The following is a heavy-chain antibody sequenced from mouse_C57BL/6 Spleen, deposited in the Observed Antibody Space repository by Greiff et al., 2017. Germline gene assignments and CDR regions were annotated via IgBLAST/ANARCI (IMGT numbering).Heavy chain of an antibody. D-gene: IGHD1-1*02. J-gene: IGHJ4*01. Sequence: LVEPGASVKISCKASGYSFTDYNMNWVKQSNGKSLEWIGVINPNYGTTSYNQKFKGKATLTVDQSSSTAYMQLNSLTSEDSAVYYCARWGGNPLYYAMDYWGQGTSVTVSS. CDR2: INPNYGTT. V-gene: IGHV1-39*01. CDR3: ARWGGNPLYYAMDY. CDR1: GYSFTDYN.